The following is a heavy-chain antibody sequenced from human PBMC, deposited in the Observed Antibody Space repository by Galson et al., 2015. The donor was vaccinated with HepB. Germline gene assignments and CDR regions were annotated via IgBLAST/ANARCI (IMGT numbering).Heavy chain of an antibody. CDR3: AKDRPWGFLEWLYGMDV. D-gene: IGHD3-3*01. CDR1: GFTFSSYG. CDR2: ISYDGSNK. J-gene: IGHJ6*02. V-gene: IGHV3-30*18. Sequence: SLRLSCAASGFTFSSYGMHWVRQAPGKGLEWVAVISYDGSNKYYADSVKGRFTISRDNSKNTLYLQMNSLRAEDTAVYYCAKDRPWGFLEWLYGMDVWGQGTTVTVSS.